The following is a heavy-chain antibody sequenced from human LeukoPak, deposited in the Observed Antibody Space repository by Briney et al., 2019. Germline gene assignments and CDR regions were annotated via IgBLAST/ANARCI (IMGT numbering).Heavy chain of an antibody. V-gene: IGHV3-30*04. CDR3: ARADALVELGY. Sequence: RSLLLSCAASGFTFSSYAMHWVRPAPGKGLEWVAVISYDGSNKYYADSVKGRFTISRDNSKNTLYLQMNSLRAEDTAVYYCARADALVELGYWGQGTLVTVSS. CDR1: GFTFSSYA. CDR2: ISYDGSNK. J-gene: IGHJ4*02. D-gene: IGHD3-3*02.